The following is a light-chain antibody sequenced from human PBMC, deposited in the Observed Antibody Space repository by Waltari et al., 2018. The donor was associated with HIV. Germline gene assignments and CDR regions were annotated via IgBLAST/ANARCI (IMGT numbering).Light chain of an antibody. Sequence: QSALAQPASVSRSPGQSITISCAGAVVDSGPEIYVSWYQQHPGRAPRLIIYMLSRRPSGVSDRFSGSSSGMSATLTISGLQSDDEAHYYCSSYSTITSLFVFGTGTRVTVL. J-gene: IGLJ1*01. CDR1: VVDSGPEIY. CDR2: MLS. CDR3: SSYSTITSLFV. V-gene: IGLV2-14*01.